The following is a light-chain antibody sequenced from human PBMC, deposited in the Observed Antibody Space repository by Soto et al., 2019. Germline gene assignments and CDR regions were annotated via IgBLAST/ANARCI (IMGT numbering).Light chain of an antibody. V-gene: IGLV2-14*01. Sequence: QSARTQPASVSGSPVQSITISCTGTSSDVGGYNYVSWYQQHPGKAPKLMIYDVSNRPSGVSNRFSGSKSGNTASLTISGLQAEDEADYYCSSYTSSSTLPYVFGTGTKLTVL. CDR3: SSYTSSSTLPYV. J-gene: IGLJ1*01. CDR2: DVS. CDR1: SSDVGGYNY.